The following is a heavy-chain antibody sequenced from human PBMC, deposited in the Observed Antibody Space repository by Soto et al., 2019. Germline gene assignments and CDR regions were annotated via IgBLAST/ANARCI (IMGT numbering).Heavy chain of an antibody. CDR3: ARGQLGHKYSFDY. Sequence: QVQLVQSGAEVKKPGASVKVSCKASGYTFTGYYMHWVRQAPGQGLEWMGWINPNSGDTNYAQKFQGWVTMTRDTSISTAYMALSRLRSDDTALYYCARGQLGHKYSFDYWGQGTLVTVSS. CDR1: GYTFTGYY. J-gene: IGHJ4*02. CDR2: INPNSGDT. V-gene: IGHV1-2*04. D-gene: IGHD1-1*01.